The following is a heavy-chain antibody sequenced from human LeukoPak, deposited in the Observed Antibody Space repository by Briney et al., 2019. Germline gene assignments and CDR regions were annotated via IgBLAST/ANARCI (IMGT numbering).Heavy chain of an antibody. CDR3: ARGLYYYDSSGYYYPADFDL. CDR1: GGSISSYY. Sequence: SETLSLTCTVSGGSISSYYWSWIRQPPGKGLEWIGYIYYSGSTNYNPSLKSRVTISVDTSKNQFSLKLSSVTAADTAVYYCARGLYYYDSSGYYYPADFDLWGRGTLVTVSS. D-gene: IGHD3-22*01. V-gene: IGHV4-59*08. CDR2: IYYSGST. J-gene: IGHJ2*01.